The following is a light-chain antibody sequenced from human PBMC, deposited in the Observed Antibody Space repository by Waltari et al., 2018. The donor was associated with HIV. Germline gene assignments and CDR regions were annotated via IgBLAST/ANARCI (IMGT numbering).Light chain of an antibody. Sequence: QSLLPQPPSASGTPRQRVTIPISRSYSHTGSKTLNWHQQLPGSAPRSLIYNNDQRPSGVPDRFSGSKSGTSASLAISGLQSEDQGDYYCASWDDKLDGWVFGGGTRLTVL. V-gene: IGLV1-44*01. CDR1: YSHTGSKT. CDR3: ASWDDKLDGWV. J-gene: IGLJ3*02. CDR2: NND.